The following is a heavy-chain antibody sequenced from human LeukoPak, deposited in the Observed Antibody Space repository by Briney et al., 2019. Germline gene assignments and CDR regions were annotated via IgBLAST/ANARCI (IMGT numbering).Heavy chain of an antibody. V-gene: IGHV1-2*04. CDR1: GYTFTSYG. D-gene: IGHD3-10*01. J-gene: IGHJ3*02. CDR2: INPNSGGT. Sequence: ASVKVSCKASGYTFTSYGINWVRQAPGQGLEWMGWINPNSGGTNYAQKFQGWVTMTRDTSISTAYMELSSLRSEDTAVYYCASSMGDMVRGEGDAFDIWGQGTMVTVSS. CDR3: ASSMGDMVRGEGDAFDI.